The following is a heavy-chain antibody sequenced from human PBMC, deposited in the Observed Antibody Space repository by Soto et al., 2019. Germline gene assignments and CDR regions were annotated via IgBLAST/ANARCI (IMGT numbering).Heavy chain of an antibody. CDR3: ARVTAPGAFDI. CDR2: IYYSGST. J-gene: IGHJ3*02. CDR1: GGSISSGDYY. D-gene: IGHD2-21*02. Sequence: SLPLSLTCTVSGGSISSGDYYWSWIRQPPGKGLEWIGYIYYSGSTYYNPSLKSRVTISVDTSKNQFSLKLSSVTAADTAVYYCARVTAPGAFDIWGQGTMVTVSS. V-gene: IGHV4-30-4*01.